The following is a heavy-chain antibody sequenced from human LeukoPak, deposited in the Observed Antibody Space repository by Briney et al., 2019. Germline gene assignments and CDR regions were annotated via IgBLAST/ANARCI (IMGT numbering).Heavy chain of an antibody. CDR2: IYYSGST. CDR1: GGSISSGGYY. J-gene: IGHJ5*02. Sequence: SETLSLTCTVSGGSISSGGYYWSWIRQHPGKGLEWIGYIYYSGSTYYNPSLKSRVTISADTSKNQFSLKLSSVTAADTAVYYCARTSPSNYYDSSGYTNWFDPWGQGTLVTVSS. D-gene: IGHD3-22*01. V-gene: IGHV4-31*03. CDR3: ARTSPSNYYDSSGYTNWFDP.